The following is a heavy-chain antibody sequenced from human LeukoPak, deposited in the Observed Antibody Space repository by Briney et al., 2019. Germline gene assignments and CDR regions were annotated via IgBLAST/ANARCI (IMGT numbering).Heavy chain of an antibody. V-gene: IGHV1-18*01. D-gene: IGHD3-10*01. CDR2: ISAYNGNT. J-gene: IGHJ4*02. CDR3: ATRNYGSGVAYFDY. Sequence: ASVKVSCKASGYTFTSYGISWVRQAPGQGLEWMGWISAYNGNTNYAQKLQGRVTMTTDTSTSTAYMELRSLRPDDTAVYYCATRNYGSGVAYFDYWGQGTLVTVSS. CDR1: GYTFTSYG.